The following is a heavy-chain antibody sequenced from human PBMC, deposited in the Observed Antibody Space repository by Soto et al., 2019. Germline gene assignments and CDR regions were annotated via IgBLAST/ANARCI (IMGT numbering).Heavy chain of an antibody. CDR2: IWYDGSNK. CDR3: ATIGGSGNDAFDS. J-gene: IGHJ3*02. D-gene: IGHD2-15*01. V-gene: IGHV3-33*01. CDR1: GFTFSSYG. Sequence: PGGSLRLSCAASGFTFSSYGMHWVRQAPGKGLEGVAVIWYDGSNKYYADSVKGRFTISRDNSKNTLYLQMNNLRAEDTAVYYLATIGGSGNDAFDSRGQGTMVTVSS.